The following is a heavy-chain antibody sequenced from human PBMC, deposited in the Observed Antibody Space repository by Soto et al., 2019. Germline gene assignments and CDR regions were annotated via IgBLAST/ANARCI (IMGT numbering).Heavy chain of an antibody. CDR3: ARARNRFDASSGRYHFDY. D-gene: IGHD3-22*01. CDR1: SGSISGHY. Sequence: QVHLQESGPGLGKPSETLSLTCIVSSGSISGHYWSWIRQPPGKGLEGIGYVYYSGSTSYNPSLNSRVTLSVDTAKNQFSLKLRSVTAADTAVYFCARARNRFDASSGRYHFDYWGHGTLVTVSS. CDR2: VYYSGST. J-gene: IGHJ4*01. V-gene: IGHV4-59*11.